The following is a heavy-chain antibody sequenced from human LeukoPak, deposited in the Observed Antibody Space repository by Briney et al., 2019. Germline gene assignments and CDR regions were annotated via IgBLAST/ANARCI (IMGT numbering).Heavy chain of an antibody. Sequence: SETLSLTCTVSGGSISSHYWTWVRQSPVKGLEWIGDISNSGSTSYNPSLKSRVTISIDTSKNQFSLKLSSVTAADTAVYYCARDRRYYYGMDVWGQGTTVTVSS. V-gene: IGHV4-59*11. CDR3: ARDRRYYYGMDV. CDR2: ISNSGST. J-gene: IGHJ6*02. CDR1: GGSISSHY.